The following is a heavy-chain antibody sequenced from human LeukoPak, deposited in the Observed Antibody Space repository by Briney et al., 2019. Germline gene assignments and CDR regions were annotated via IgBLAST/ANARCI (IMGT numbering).Heavy chain of an antibody. CDR1: GGSISSGSYD. J-gene: IGHJ4*02. D-gene: IGHD6-13*01. V-gene: IGHV4-61*02. CDR3: ARGSSSWSYYFDY. CDR2: IYTSGST. Sequence: SQTLSLTCTVSGGSISSGSYDWGWIRQPAGKGLEWIGRIYTSGSTNYNPSLKSRFTISVDTSKNQFSLKLSSVTAADTAVYYCARGSSSWSYYFDYWGQGTLVTVSS.